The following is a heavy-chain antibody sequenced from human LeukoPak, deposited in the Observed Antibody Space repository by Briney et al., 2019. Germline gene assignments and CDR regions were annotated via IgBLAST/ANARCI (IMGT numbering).Heavy chain of an antibody. CDR3: ARDLVVVTAPNWFDP. CDR2: ISPNSGGT. D-gene: IGHD2-21*02. Sequence: GASVKVSCKASGYTFTGYYMHWVRQAPGQGLEWMGWISPNSGGTNYAQKFQGRVTMTRDTSISTAYMELSRLRSDDTAVYYCARDLVVVTAPNWFDPWGQGTLVTVSS. CDR1: GYTFTGYY. J-gene: IGHJ5*02. V-gene: IGHV1-2*02.